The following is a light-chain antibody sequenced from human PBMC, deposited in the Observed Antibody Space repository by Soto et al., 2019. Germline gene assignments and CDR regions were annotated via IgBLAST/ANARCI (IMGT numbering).Light chain of an antibody. CDR1: QGISSY. CDR2: AAS. CDR3: QQLNSYPPYT. V-gene: IGKV1-9*01. Sequence: DIQLTQSPSFLSASVGDRVTITCRASQGISSYLAWYQQKPGKAPKLLIYAASTLQSGVPSRFSGSGSGTEFTLKISSLQPEDFPTFYCQQLNSYPPYTFGQGTKLEIK. J-gene: IGKJ2*01.